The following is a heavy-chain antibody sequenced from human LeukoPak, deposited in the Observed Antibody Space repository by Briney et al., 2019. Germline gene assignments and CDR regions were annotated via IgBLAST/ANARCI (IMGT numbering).Heavy chain of an antibody. J-gene: IGHJ6*03. CDR1: GGTFSSYA. CDR2: IIPIFGTA. V-gene: IGHV1-69*05. Sequence: RASVKVSCKASGGTFSSYAISWVRQALGQGLEWMGGIIPIFGTANYTQKFQGRVTITTDESTSTAYMELSSLRSEDTAVYYCASVSNRGYYDILTGYYYMDVWGKGTTVTVSS. D-gene: IGHD3-9*01. CDR3: ASVSNRGYYDILTGYYYMDV.